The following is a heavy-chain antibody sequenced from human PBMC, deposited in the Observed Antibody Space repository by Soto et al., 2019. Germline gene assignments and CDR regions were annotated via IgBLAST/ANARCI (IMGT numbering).Heavy chain of an antibody. CDR1: GGTFSNYP. CDR2: IMPIFGEV. J-gene: IGHJ2*01. CDR3: ARGNHRWLQLWYFDL. Sequence: QVQLVQSGAEVKKPGSSGKVSCKASGGTFSNYPISWVRQAPGQGLEWMGGIMPIFGEVNYTQKFQGRVTITADESTSTAYMELSRLRSEDTAVYYCARGNHRWLQLWYFDLWGRGTLVTVSS. D-gene: IGHD5-12*01. V-gene: IGHV1-69*12.